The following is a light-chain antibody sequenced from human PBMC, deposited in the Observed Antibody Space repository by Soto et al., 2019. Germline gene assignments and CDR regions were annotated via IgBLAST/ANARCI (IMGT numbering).Light chain of an antibody. CDR1: SSDVGPYNL. CDR3: SSYTSSTLRYV. V-gene: IGLV2-14*02. J-gene: IGLJ1*01. Sequence: QSALTQPASVSGSPGQSITISCTGTSSDVGPYNLVSWYQHHPGKVPQLIIYEVTNRPSGVSDRFSGSKSGNTASLTISGLQAEDEADYYCSSYTSSTLRYVFGTGTKVTVL. CDR2: EVT.